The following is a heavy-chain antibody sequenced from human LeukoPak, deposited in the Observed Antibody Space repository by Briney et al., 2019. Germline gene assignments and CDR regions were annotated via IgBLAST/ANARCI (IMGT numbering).Heavy chain of an antibody. CDR1: GYSFSNYW. CDR2: IYPGDYET. V-gene: IGHV5-51*01. J-gene: IGHJ4*02. CDR3: AIPPGYCGNDCSFDH. D-gene: IGHD2-21*02. Sequence: GESLKISREGSGYSFSNYWIGWVRQMPGKGLEWMGIIYPGDYETRYGPSFQGLVTISVDKSISTAYLQWSSLKASDTAMYYCAIPPGYCGNDCSFDHWGQGTLVTVSS.